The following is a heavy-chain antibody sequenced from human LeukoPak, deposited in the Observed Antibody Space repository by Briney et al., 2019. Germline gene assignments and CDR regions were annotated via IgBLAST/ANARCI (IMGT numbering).Heavy chain of an antibody. CDR1: GFTFSSHA. CDR2: ISYDGSNK. Sequence: PGRSLRLSCAASGFTFSSHAMHWVRQAPGKGLEWVAVISYDGSNKYYADSVKGRFTISRDNSKNTLYLQMNSLRAEDTAVYYCARGFGLLYFDYWGQGTLVTVSS. CDR3: ARGFGLLYFDY. J-gene: IGHJ4*02. V-gene: IGHV3-30-3*01. D-gene: IGHD5-18*01.